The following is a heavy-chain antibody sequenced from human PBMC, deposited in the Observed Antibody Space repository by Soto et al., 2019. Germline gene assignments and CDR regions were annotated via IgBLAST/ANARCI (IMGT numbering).Heavy chain of an antibody. D-gene: IGHD2-15*01. CDR2: IIPIFGTA. J-gene: IGHJ6*02. CDR3: ARTVGRGGDYYYYGMDV. CDR1: GGTFSSYA. V-gene: IGHV1-69*13. Sequence: SVKVSCKASGGTFSSYAISWVRQAPGQGLEWMGGIIPIFGTANYAQKSQGRVTITADESTSTAYMELSSLRSEDTAVYYCARTVGRGGDYYYYGMDVWGQGTTVTVSS.